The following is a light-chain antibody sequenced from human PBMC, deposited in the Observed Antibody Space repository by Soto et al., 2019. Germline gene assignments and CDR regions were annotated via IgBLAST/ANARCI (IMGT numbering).Light chain of an antibody. CDR1: QSVGGTF. CDR2: GAS. V-gene: IGKV3-20*01. CDR3: QQYGGSPRT. Sequence: EIVLTQSPGTLSLSPGEGSTLSCSSSQSVGGTFLAWYQQKGGQAPRLLIHGASNRATGIPDRFSGSGSGTDFTLTISRLEPEDFAVYYCQQYGGSPRTFGQGTKVDI. J-gene: IGKJ1*01.